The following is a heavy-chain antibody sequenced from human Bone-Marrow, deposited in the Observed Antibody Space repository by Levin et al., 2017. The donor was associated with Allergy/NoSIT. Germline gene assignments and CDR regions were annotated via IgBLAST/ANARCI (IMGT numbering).Heavy chain of an antibody. CDR1: GFTLSSTG. CDR3: ARERGPLDGFDL. Sequence: PGGSLRLSCAASGFTLSSTGMHWVRQAPGKGLEWVTVIWSNGINKYYADFVKGRFTHSRDDSKNTLFLQMNSLRVEDTAVYYCARERGPLDGFDLWGQGTIVTVSS. V-gene: IGHV3-33*01. J-gene: IGHJ3*01. CDR2: IWSNGINK. D-gene: IGHD3-10*01.